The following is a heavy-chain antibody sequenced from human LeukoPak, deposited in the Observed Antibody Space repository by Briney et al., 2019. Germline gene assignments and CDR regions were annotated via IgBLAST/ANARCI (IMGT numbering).Heavy chain of an antibody. J-gene: IGHJ3*02. Sequence: SETLSLTCTVSGHSISSGDNYWRWLRQPPGKGLEWLGEINHSGSTNYNPSLKSRVTISVDMSKSQFSLKLSSVTAADTAVYYCARHVPYSQTPNDGFDIWGQGTMVTVSS. CDR2: INHSGST. CDR1: GHSISSGDNY. V-gene: IGHV4-39*01. D-gene: IGHD5-18*01. CDR3: ARHVPYSQTPNDGFDI.